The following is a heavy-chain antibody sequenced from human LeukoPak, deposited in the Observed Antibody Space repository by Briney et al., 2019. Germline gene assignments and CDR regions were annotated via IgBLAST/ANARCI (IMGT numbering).Heavy chain of an antibody. V-gene: IGHV4-59*11. D-gene: IGHD6-6*01. CDR2: IYYSGST. Sequence: KPSETLSLTCTVSGVSISSHCWSWIRQPPGKGLEWMGYIYYSGSTNYNPSLKSRVTISVDTSKNQFSLKLSSVTAADTAVYYCARGPPPLIAARPSWYFVLWGRGTLVTVS. CDR3: ARGPPPLIAARPSWYFVL. J-gene: IGHJ2*01. CDR1: GVSISSHC.